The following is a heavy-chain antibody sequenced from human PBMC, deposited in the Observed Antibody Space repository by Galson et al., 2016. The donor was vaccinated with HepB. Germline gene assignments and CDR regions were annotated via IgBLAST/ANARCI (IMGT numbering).Heavy chain of an antibody. D-gene: IGHD3-3*01. J-gene: IGHJ4*01. Sequence: SLRLSCAASGMNVNNAWMTWVRQAPGKGLEWGGRIRDSGTTDYAAPVKGRFTISRDVSRNTLSLQLNSLTTEDTGVYYCATYWSGSCFQWGQGTLVTVPS. CDR2: IRDSGTT. CDR1: GMNVNNAW. V-gene: IGHV3-15*01. CDR3: ATYWSGSCFQ.